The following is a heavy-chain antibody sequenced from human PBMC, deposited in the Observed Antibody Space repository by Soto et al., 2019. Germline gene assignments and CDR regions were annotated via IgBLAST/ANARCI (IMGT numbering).Heavy chain of an antibody. D-gene: IGHD3-10*01. CDR2: ISGSGGST. J-gene: IGHJ3*02. CDR1: GFTFSSYA. Sequence: EVQLLESVGGLVQPGGSLRLSCAASGFTFSSYAMSWVRQAPGKGLEWVSAISGSGGSTYYADSVKGRFTISRDNSKNTLYLQMNSLRAEDTAVYFCAKGGSGSYYNDAFDIWGQGTMVTVSS. V-gene: IGHV3-23*01. CDR3: AKGGSGSYYNDAFDI.